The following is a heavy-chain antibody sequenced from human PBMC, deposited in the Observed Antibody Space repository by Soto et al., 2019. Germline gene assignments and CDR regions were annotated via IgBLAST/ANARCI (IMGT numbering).Heavy chain of an antibody. V-gene: IGHV4-59*01. CDR3: ARGSLWFGEILGWFDP. CDR1: GGSINSYY. CDR2: VYYRGSK. D-gene: IGHD3-10*01. J-gene: IGHJ5*02. Sequence: SLTCTVSGGSINSYYWSWIRQPPGKGLEWIGNVYYRGSKNYNPSLQSRVTISLDTSKNQFSLNLNSVTAADTAVYYCARGSLWFGEILGWFDPWGQGTLVTV.